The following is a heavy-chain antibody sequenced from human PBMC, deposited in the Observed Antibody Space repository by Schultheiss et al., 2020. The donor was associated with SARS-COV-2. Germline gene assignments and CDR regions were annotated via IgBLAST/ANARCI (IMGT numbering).Heavy chain of an antibody. Sequence: SETLSLTCTVSGGSISSSSYYWGWIRQPPGKGLEWIGSIYYSGSTYYNPSLKSRVTISVDTSKNQFSLKLSSVTAADTAVYYCARSHHYDFWSGYLDSWGQGTLVTVSS. J-gene: IGHJ4*02. D-gene: IGHD3-3*01. CDR2: IYYSGST. CDR1: GGSISSSSYY. CDR3: ARSHHYDFWSGYLDS. V-gene: IGHV4-39*07.